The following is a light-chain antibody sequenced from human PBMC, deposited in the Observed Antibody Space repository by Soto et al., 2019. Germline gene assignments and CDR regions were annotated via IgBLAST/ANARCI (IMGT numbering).Light chain of an antibody. J-gene: IGLJ3*02. Sequence: QSVLTQPPSASATPGQRVTISCSGSSSNIGSNTVNWYQQLPGTAPKLLIYKSNQRPSGVPDRFSGSKSGTSASLAISGLQSEDEADYYCAAWDASLNGRVFGGGTKLTVL. CDR3: AAWDASLNGRV. CDR2: KSN. CDR1: SSNIGSNT. V-gene: IGLV1-44*01.